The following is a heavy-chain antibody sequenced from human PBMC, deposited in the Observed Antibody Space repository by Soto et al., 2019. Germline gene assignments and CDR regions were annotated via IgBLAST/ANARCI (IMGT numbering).Heavy chain of an antibody. V-gene: IGHV5-51*01. CDR2: IYPGDSDT. CDR1: GYSFTNYW. CDR3: ARHIVPAATTPHMDV. D-gene: IGHD2-2*01. Sequence: GESLKISCKASGYSFTNYWIGWVRQMPGKGLEWMGIIYPGDSDTRYSPSFQGQVTISADKSISTAYLQWSSLKASDTAMYYCARHIVPAATTPHMDVWGQGTTVTVSS. J-gene: IGHJ6*02.